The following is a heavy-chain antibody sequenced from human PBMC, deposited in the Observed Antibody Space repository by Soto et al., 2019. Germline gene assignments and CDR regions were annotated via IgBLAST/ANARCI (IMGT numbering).Heavy chain of an antibody. Sequence: SLPHAVSGYSDPGGDCGWGGTRQPPAKGLEWIAYIYYSGSTYYTPSLKSRITLSADTSKNQPSLNLSSVTAADTAMYYCAAGPPWDQHFDYWGPGTLVTVSS. V-gene: IGHV4-30-4*01. CDR1: GYSDPGGDCG. CDR3: AAGPPWDQHFDY. J-gene: IGHJ4*02. CDR2: IYYSGST. D-gene: IGHD1-26*01.